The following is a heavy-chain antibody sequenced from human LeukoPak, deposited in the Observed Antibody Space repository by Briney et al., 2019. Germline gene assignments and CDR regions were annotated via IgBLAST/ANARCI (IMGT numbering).Heavy chain of an antibody. CDR2: IYYSGST. J-gene: IGHJ6*03. CDR3: ASLRGYSSYYYMDV. D-gene: IGHD5-18*01. CDR1: GGSISSYY. V-gene: IGHV4-59*01. Sequence: PSETLSLTCTVSGGSISSYYWSWIRQPPGKGLEWIGYIYYSGSTNYSPSLKSRVTISVDTSKNQFSLKLSSVTAADTAVYYCASLRGYSSYYYMDVWGKGTTVTVSS.